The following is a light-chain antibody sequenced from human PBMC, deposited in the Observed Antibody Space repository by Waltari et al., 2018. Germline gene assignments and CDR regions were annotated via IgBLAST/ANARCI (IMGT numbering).Light chain of an antibody. Sequence: NFMLTQPHSVSESPGKTVTISCPGSSGSIASNYVQWYQQRPGSAPTTVIYEDNQRPSGVPDRFSGSIDSSSNSASLTISGLKTEDEADYYCQSYDSSTLVFGGGTKLTVL. J-gene: IGLJ2*01. V-gene: IGLV6-57*02. CDR3: QSYDSSTLV. CDR1: SGSIASNY. CDR2: EDN.